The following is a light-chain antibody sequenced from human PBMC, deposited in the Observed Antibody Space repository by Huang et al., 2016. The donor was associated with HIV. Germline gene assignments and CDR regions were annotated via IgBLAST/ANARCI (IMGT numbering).Light chain of an antibody. Sequence: DLRLTQSLSSLYASVGDRVTITCRASQTISSYLNWDQQQPGKAPKVVIYTAYILQRGVPSRFTGSGSGTDYTLTISNLQPEDLATYYCQQSYAAPYTFGQGTKLEIK. CDR2: TAY. CDR3: QQSYAAPYT. CDR1: QTISSY. V-gene: IGKV1-39*01. J-gene: IGKJ2*01.